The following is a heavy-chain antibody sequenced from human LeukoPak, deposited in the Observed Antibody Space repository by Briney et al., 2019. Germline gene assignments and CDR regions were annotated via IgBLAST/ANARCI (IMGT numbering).Heavy chain of an antibody. J-gene: IGHJ3*01. CDR2: IAGGGSST. CDR3: VKDPDPRYCSSTSCSPL. CDR1: GFTVSFYA. V-gene: IGHV3-23*01. D-gene: IGHD2-2*01. Sequence: GGSLRLSCAASGFTVSFYAMSWVRQAPGEGLEWVSVIAGGGSSTYYADSVKGRFTISRDNSKNTLYLQMNSLRGEDTAVYYCVKDPDPRYCSSTSCSPLCGQGTMVTVSS.